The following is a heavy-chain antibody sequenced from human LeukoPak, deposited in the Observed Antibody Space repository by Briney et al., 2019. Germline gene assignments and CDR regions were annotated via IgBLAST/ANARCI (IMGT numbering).Heavy chain of an antibody. D-gene: IGHD3-22*01. J-gene: IGHJ4*02. CDR3: ARMGGDSSGYYLDYFAY. CDR2: IYYSGST. Sequence: PSETLSLTCTVSGGSISSYYWSWIRQPPGKGLEWIGYIYYSGSTNYNPSLKSRVTISVETSKNQFSLKLSSVTAADTAVYYCARMGGDSSGYYLDYFAYWGQGTLVTVSS. CDR1: GGSISSYY. V-gene: IGHV4-59*01.